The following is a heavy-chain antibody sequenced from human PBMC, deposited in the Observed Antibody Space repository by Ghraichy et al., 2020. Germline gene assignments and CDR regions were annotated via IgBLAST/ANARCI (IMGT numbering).Heavy chain of an antibody. D-gene: IGHD3-22*01. Sequence: GGSLRLSCTASGFTFSNYWMGWVRQAPGKGLEWVANIKQDGSEKHYVGSVEGRFTISRDHAKNSVYLQMNSLRAEDTAVYYCARAAYYYDRSDYWGRGTLVTVSS. CDR2: IKQDGSEK. V-gene: IGHV3-7*01. J-gene: IGHJ4*02. CDR3: ARAAYYYDRSDY. CDR1: GFTFSNYW.